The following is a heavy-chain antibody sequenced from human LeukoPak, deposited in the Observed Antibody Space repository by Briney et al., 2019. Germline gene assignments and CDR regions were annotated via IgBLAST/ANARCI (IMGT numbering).Heavy chain of an antibody. CDR2: IIPIFGTA. J-gene: IGHJ4*02. CDR1: GGTFSSYA. Sequence: SVKVSCKASGGTFSSYAISWVRQAPGQGLEWMGRIIPIFGTANYAQKFQDRVTITTDESTSTAYMELSSLRSEDTAVYYCARDWTDYGGNSKAFDYWGQGTLVTVSS. CDR3: ARDWTDYGGNSKAFDY. D-gene: IGHD4-23*01. V-gene: IGHV1-69*05.